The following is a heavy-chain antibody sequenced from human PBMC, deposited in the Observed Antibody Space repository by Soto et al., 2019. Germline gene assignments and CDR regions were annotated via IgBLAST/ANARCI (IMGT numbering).Heavy chain of an antibody. CDR2: IIPIFGTA. Sequence: SVKVSYIPSGGTFSSQAMSWVRQAPGQGLEWMGGIIPIFGTANYAQKFQGRVTITADESTSTAYMELSSLRSEDTALYYCAKDEVAWLADAFDIWGQGTMVTVSS. J-gene: IGHJ3*02. CDR1: GGTFSSQA. V-gene: IGHV1-69*13. D-gene: IGHD6-19*01. CDR3: AKDEVAWLADAFDI.